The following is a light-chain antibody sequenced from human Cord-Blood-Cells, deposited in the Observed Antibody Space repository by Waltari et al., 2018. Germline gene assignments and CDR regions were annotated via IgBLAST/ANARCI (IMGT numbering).Light chain of an antibody. Sequence: IQMTQSLSSLSASVGDRVTITCRASQSISSYLNWYQQKPGKAPKLLIYAASSLQSGVPSRFSGSESGTDFTLTISSLQPEDFATYYCQQSYSTLTFGGGTKVEIK. J-gene: IGKJ4*01. V-gene: IGKV1-39*01. CDR3: QQSYSTLT. CDR1: QSISSY. CDR2: AAS.